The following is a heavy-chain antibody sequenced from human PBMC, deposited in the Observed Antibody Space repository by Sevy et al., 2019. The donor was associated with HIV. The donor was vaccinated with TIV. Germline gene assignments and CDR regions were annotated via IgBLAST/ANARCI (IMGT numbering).Heavy chain of an antibody. J-gene: IGHJ6*02. CDR3: ARVPKFDIAALYYYYYCMDV. V-gene: IGHV1-8*01. CDR1: GYTFTSYD. CDR2: MNPNSGNT. Sequence: ASVKVSCKASGYTFTSYDINWVRQATGQGLEWMGWMNPNSGNTGYAQKFQGRVTMTRNTSISTAYMELSSLRSEDTAVYYCARVPKFDIAALYYYYYCMDVWGQGTTVTVSS. D-gene: IGHD6-6*01.